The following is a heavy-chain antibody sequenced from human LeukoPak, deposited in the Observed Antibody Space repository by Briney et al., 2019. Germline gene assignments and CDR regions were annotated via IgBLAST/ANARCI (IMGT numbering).Heavy chain of an antibody. D-gene: IGHD2-15*01. CDR1: GFTFSSHA. CDR3: AKDLCSGGSCRSDYMDV. Sequence: GGSLRLSCAASGFTFSSHAMSWVRQAPGKGLEWVSAISGGRPSTYYVDSVKGRFTISRDNAMNTLYLQMNSLRADDTALYYCAKDLCSGGSCRSDYMDVWGKGTTVTISS. V-gene: IGHV3-23*01. J-gene: IGHJ6*03. CDR2: ISGGRPST.